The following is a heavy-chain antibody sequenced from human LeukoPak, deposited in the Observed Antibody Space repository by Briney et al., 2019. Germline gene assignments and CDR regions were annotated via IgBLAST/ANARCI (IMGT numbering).Heavy chain of an antibody. D-gene: IGHD6-13*01. V-gene: IGHV3-21*01. J-gene: IGHJ4*02. CDR1: GFTFSSYI. CDR3: AREREEHSSSWYPFDY. Sequence: GGSLRLSCAASGFTFSSYIMNWARQAPGKGLEWVSSISSSSSYIYYADSVKGRFTISRDNAKNSLYLQMNSLRAEDTAVYYCAREREEHSSSWYPFDYWGQGTLVTDSS. CDR2: ISSSSSYI.